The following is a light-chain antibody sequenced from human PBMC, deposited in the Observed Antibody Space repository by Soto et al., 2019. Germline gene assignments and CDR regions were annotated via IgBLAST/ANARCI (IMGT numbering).Light chain of an antibody. CDR2: DVD. J-gene: IGLJ1*01. V-gene: IGLV2-14*01. CDR3: SSYTNSNTLV. Sequence: QSALTQPASVSGSPGQSITISCTGTSSDVGGYNYVSWYQQYPGKAPKLMIYDVDTRPSGVSNRFSGSKSGNTASLTISGPQADDEADYYCSSYTNSNTLVFGSGTKLTVL. CDR1: SSDVGGYNY.